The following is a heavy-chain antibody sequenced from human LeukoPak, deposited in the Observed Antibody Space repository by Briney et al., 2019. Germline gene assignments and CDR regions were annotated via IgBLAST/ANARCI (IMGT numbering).Heavy chain of an antibody. CDR2: IYYSGST. CDR1: GGSISSSY. D-gene: IGHD3-3*01. J-gene: IGHJ5*02. CDR3: ARYNYDFWSGYSKWFDP. V-gene: IGHV4-59*01. Sequence: SETLSLTCTVSGGSISSSYWSWIRQPPGKGLEWIGYIYYSGSTNYNPSLKSRVTISVDTSKNQFSLKLSSVTAADTAVYYCARYNYDFWSGYSKWFDPRGQGTLVTVSS.